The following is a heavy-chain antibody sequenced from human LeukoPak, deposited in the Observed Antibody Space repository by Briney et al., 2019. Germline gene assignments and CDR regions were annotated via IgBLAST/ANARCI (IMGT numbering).Heavy chain of an antibody. CDR2: INDGNGNK. D-gene: IGHD5-18*01. J-gene: IGHJ4*02. V-gene: IGHV1-3*01. Sequence: AAVTVSFKGSGYTFTIYAMHWVRQAPGKRGEWMGWINDGNGNKKYSQKFQGRVTITRDTSASTAYMELSSLRSEDTAVYYCARDRSYGYDFDYWGQGTLVTVSS. CDR3: ARDRSYGYDFDY. CDR1: GYTFTIYA.